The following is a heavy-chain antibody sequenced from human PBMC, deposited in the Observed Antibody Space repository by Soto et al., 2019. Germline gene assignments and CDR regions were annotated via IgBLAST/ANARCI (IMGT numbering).Heavy chain of an antibody. D-gene: IGHD2-15*01. Sequence: QVQLVESGGGVVQPGRSLRLSCAASGFTFSSYGMHWVRQAPGKGLEWVAVISYDGSNKYYADSVKGRFTISRDNSKNTLYLQRNRPRDEDTAVYYCAKARKASCCYSMDVWGQGTTVTVSS. J-gene: IGHJ6*02. CDR1: GFTFSSYG. V-gene: IGHV3-30*18. CDR3: AKARKASCCYSMDV. CDR2: ISYDGSNK.